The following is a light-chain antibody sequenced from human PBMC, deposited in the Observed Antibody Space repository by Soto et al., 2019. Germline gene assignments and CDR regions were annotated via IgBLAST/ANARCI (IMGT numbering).Light chain of an antibody. CDR3: QHHGTSPQNT. Sequence: EIVLTQSPGTLSLSPGERATLSCRASQSLTNSYLAWYQQKPGQAPRLLIYAASTRATGIADRFSGSVSGTDFSLTISRLEPEDFALYYCQHHGTSPQNTFGQGTKLEIK. J-gene: IGKJ2*01. CDR1: QSLTNSY. V-gene: IGKV3-20*01. CDR2: AAS.